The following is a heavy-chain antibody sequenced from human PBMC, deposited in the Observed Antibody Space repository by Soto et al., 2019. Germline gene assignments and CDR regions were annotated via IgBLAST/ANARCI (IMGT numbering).Heavy chain of an antibody. D-gene: IGHD6-13*01. CDR1: GYSFTSYW. J-gene: IGHJ6*02. V-gene: IGHV5-10-1*01. CDR2: IDPSDSYT. CDR3: ATAPRYSSSWYPRAYGMDV. Sequence: GESLKISCKGSGYSFTSYWISWVRQMPGKGLEWMGRIDPSDSYTNYSPSFQGHVTISADKSISTAYLQWSSLKASDTAMYYCATAPRYSSSWYPRAYGMDVWGQGPTVTVSS.